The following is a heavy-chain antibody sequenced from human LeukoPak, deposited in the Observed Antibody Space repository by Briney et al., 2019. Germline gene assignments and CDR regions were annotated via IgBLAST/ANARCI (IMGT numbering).Heavy chain of an antibody. CDR2: INSGGTVT. CDR3: VEKGSYYNSPFDY. Sequence: GGSLRLSCAASGFTFSDFWMHWVRQAPGKGLVWVSRINSGGTVTNYADSVKGRFTISRDNSKSTVYLQMNSLRAEDTAVYYCVEKGSYYNSPFDYWGQGTLVTVSS. D-gene: IGHD3-10*01. V-gene: IGHV3-74*01. J-gene: IGHJ4*02. CDR1: GFTFSDFW.